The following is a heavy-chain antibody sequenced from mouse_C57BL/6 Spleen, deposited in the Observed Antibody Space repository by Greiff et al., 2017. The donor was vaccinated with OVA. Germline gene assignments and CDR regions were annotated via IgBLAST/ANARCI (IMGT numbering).Heavy chain of an antibody. Sequence: EVKLMESGGGLVKPGGSLKLSCAASGFTFSSYTMSWVRQTPEKRLEWVATISGGGGNPYYPDSVKGRFPLSRDNAKNPLYLQMSSLRSEDTALYYCARHGPGSTMITTSWFAYWGQGTLVTVSA. V-gene: IGHV5-9*01. CDR3: ARHGPGSTMITTSWFAY. CDR2: ISGGGGNP. D-gene: IGHD2-4*01. J-gene: IGHJ3*01. CDR1: GFTFSSYT.